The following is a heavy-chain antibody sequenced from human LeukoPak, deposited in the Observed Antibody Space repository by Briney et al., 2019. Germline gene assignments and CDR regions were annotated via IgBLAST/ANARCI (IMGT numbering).Heavy chain of an antibody. CDR1: GLTFSSYA. D-gene: IGHD6-13*01. CDR2: ISYDGSNK. Sequence: RSPRPSRAASGLTFSSYAMHWVRQAPGKGLGWVAVISYDGSNKYYADSVKGRFTISRDNSKNTLYLQMNSLRAEDTAVYYCARDQSSSWSLDYYGMDVWGQGTTVTVSS. V-gene: IGHV3-30-3*01. J-gene: IGHJ6*02. CDR3: ARDQSSSWSLDYYGMDV.